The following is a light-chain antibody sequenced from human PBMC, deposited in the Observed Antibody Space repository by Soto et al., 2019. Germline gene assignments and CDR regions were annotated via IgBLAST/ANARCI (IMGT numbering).Light chain of an antibody. CDR2: GAS. Sequence: EIVLTQSPGTLSLSPGERATLSCRASQSVSSSYLAWYQQKPGQAPRLLIYGASSRATGIPDRFSGSGSGTDFTLAISRLEPEDFAVYYCHQYDSSPLTVGGGNRVDIK. V-gene: IGKV3-20*01. J-gene: IGKJ4*01. CDR3: HQYDSSPLT. CDR1: QSVSSSY.